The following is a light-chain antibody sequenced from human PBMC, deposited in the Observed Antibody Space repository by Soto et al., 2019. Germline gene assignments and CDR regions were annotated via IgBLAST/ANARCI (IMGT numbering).Light chain of an antibody. V-gene: IGLV1-44*01. CDR3: APWDDSLNGVV. CDR1: SSNIGSNT. Sequence: QSVLTQPPSASGTPGQRVTISCSGSSSNIGSNTVNSYQQLPGTAPKLLIYSNNQRPSGVPDRFCGSKSGTSASLAISGLQSEDEADYYCAPWDDSLNGVVFGGGTKLTVL. J-gene: IGLJ2*01. CDR2: SNN.